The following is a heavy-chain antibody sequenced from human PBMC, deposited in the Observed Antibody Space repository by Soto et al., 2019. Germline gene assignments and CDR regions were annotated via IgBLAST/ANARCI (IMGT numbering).Heavy chain of an antibody. Sequence: SELKSLPSTVSDGSIISLSYYRSRIRKPPGKGLEWIGSIYYSGSTYYNPSLKSRVTISVDTSKNQFSLKLSSVTAADTAVYYCARQAAAGRPLNNWFDPWGQGTLVTVSS. CDR1: DGSIISLSYY. CDR2: IYYSGST. J-gene: IGHJ5*02. V-gene: IGHV4-39*01. CDR3: ARQAAAGRPLNNWFDP. D-gene: IGHD6-13*01.